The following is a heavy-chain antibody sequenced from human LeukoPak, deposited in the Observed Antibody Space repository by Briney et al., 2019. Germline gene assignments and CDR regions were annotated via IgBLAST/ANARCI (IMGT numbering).Heavy chain of an antibody. CDR3: ARAHHSYGLEYYFDY. CDR1: GYTFTSYD. V-gene: IGHV1-8*03. Sequence: ASVKVSCKASGYTFTSYDINWVRQATGQGLEWMGWMNPNSGNTGYAQKFQGRVTITRSTSISTAYMELSSLRSEDTALYHCARAHHSYGLEYYFDYWGQGTLVTVSS. D-gene: IGHD5-18*01. CDR2: MNPNSGNT. J-gene: IGHJ4*02.